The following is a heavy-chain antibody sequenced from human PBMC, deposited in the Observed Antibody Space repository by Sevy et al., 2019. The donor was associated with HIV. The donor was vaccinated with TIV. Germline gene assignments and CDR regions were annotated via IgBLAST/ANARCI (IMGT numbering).Heavy chain of an antibody. CDR2: IYSGGST. CDR3: ARGGYGFWSGPYYYYGMDV. V-gene: IGHV3-53*01. J-gene: IGHJ6*02. Sequence: GGSLRLSCAASGFTVSSNYMSWVRQAPGKGLEWVSVIYSGGSTYYADSVKGRFTISRDNSKNTLYLQMNSLRAEDTAVYYCARGGYGFWSGPYYYYGMDVWGQGTTVTVSS. CDR1: GFTVSSNY. D-gene: IGHD3-3*01.